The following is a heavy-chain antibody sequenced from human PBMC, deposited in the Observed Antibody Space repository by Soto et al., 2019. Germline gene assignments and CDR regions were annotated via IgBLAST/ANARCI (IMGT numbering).Heavy chain of an antibody. CDR3: ARVERGTATTVVDAFDI. D-gene: IGHD1-1*01. J-gene: IGHJ3*02. V-gene: IGHV4-34*01. CDR1: GGFVSSDSYY. Sequence: QVQLQQLGAGLLKPSETLSLTCAVYGGFVSSDSYYWSWIRQPPGKGLEWIGAMSHSGGTHFNPSLKSRVTISVDTSKNQCSLKMSSVTAADTALYYCARVERGTATTVVDAFDIWGPGTMVTVSS. CDR2: MSHSGGT.